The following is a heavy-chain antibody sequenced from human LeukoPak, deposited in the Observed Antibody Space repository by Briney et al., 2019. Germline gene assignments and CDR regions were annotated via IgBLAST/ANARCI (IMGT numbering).Heavy chain of an antibody. Sequence: GGSLRLSCAASGFTFSSYGMHWVRQAPGKGLEWAAVISYGGSNKYYADSVKGRFTISRDNSKNTLYLQMNSLRAEDTAVYYCAKEYCSGGSCYSGSLYYWGQGTLVTVSS. CDR1: GFTFSSYG. V-gene: IGHV3-30*18. CDR2: ISYGGSNK. CDR3: AKEYCSGGSCYSGSLYY. J-gene: IGHJ4*02. D-gene: IGHD2-15*01.